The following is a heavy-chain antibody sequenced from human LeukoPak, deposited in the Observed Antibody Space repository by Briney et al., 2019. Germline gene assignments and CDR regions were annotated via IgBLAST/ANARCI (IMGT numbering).Heavy chain of an antibody. CDR1: GFSFRDPG. CDR3: AAGCSGATCYSYGMDV. V-gene: IGHV3-33*01. CDR2: IWNDGSNR. J-gene: IGHJ6*02. D-gene: IGHD2-15*01. Sequence: GRSLRLSCAASGFSFRDPGMHWVRQPPGKGLEWVAFIWNDGSNRYYADSLKGRFTISRDNSKNILYLQMSSLRVEDTAVYYCAAGCSGATCYSYGMDVWGQGTTVSVSS.